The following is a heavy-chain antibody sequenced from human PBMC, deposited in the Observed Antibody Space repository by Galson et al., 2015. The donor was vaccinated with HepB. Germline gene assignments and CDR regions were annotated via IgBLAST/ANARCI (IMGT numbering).Heavy chain of an antibody. CDR3: ARGPSSGYLSPWFDP. D-gene: IGHD3-22*01. CDR2: ISSSGSQI. V-gene: IGHV3-21*01. J-gene: IGHJ5*02. CDR1: GFIFSNYH. Sequence: SLRLSCAASGFIFSNYHMNWVRLAPGIGLEWVSSISSSGSQIFYADSVKGRFTISRDNAKTSLSLQMDSLRAEDTAIYYCARGPSSGYLSPWFDPWGQGTLVTVST.